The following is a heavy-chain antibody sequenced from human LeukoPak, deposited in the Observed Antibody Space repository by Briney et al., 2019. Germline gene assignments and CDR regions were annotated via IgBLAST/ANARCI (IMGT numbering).Heavy chain of an antibody. CDR2: INENGGDK. D-gene: IGHD2-2*01. CDR3: ARGGSGSSKYWVF. Sequence: GGSLRLSCAASDFSLSRYWMTWVRQAPGRGLEGVASINENGGDKDYGDSVKGRFSISRDNAENSLFLQMNNLRVEDSAVYYCARGGSGSSKYWVFWGQGTLVTVSS. CDR1: DFSLSRYW. V-gene: IGHV3-7*01. J-gene: IGHJ4*02.